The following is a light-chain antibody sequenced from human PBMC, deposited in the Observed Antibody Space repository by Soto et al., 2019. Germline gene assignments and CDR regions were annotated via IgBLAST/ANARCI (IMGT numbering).Light chain of an antibody. V-gene: IGKV3-15*01. J-gene: IGKJ1*01. Sequence: EIVVTQSPATLSVSPGERATLSCRASQSVSSNLAWYQQKPGQAPRLLIYDASTRATGIPARFSGSGSGTEFTLTISSLQSEDFAVYYCQHYNNWRPWTFGQGTKVEIK. CDR2: DAS. CDR1: QSVSSN. CDR3: QHYNNWRPWT.